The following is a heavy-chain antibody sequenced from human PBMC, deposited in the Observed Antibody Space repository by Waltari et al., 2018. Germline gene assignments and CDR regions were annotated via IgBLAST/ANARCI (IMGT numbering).Heavy chain of an antibody. CDR1: GFTFSSYG. CDR3: AKGGTYYYDSSGSSYAFDI. CDR2: IWYDGSNK. Sequence: QVQLVESGGGVVQPGRSLRLSCAASGFTFSSYGMHWVRQAPGKGLEWVAVIWYDGSNKYYADSVKVRFTISRDNSKNTLYLQMNSLRAEDTAVYYCAKGGTYYYDSSGSSYAFDIWGQGTMVTVSS. V-gene: IGHV3-33*06. D-gene: IGHD3-22*01. J-gene: IGHJ3*02.